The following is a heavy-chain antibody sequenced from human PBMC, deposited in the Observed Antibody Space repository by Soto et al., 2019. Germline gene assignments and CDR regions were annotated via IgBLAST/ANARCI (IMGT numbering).Heavy chain of an antibody. CDR2: IYYSGST. J-gene: IGHJ4*02. Sequence: PSETLSLTCTVSGGSVSSYYWGRIRQPPGKGLEWIGYIYYSGSTKYNPSLKSRVTMSVDTSNNQFSLKVSSVTAADTAVYYCARHSNRNYGLYYFDFWGLGALVTVSS. CDR3: ARHSNRNYGLYYFDF. CDR1: GGSVSSYY. V-gene: IGHV4-59*08. D-gene: IGHD4-4*01.